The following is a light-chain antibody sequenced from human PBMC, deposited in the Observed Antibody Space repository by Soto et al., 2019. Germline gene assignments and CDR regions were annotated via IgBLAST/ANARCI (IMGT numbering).Light chain of an antibody. CDR3: ISYIPSTTTHWV. CDR1: SSDVGGYNH. V-gene: IGLV2-14*01. J-gene: IGLJ3*02. Sequence: QSALTQPASVSGSPGQSITISCTGTSSDVGGYNHVSWYQIHPGKAPKLIIYEVNSRPSGVSYRFSGSKSGNSASLTISGLQAEDEADYYCISYIPSTTTHWVFGGGTKVTVL. CDR2: EVN.